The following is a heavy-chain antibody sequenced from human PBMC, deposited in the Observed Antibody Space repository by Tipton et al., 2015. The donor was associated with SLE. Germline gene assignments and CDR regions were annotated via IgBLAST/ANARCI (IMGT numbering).Heavy chain of an antibody. CDR3: AREALPITIDPYYFDF. D-gene: IGHD3-10*01. J-gene: IGHJ4*02. CDR2: ISYDGSNK. Sequence: QLVQSGGGVVQPGMSLRLSCAASGFTFSYYTMHWVRQAPGKGLEWVAVISYDGSNKYYADSVKGRFTISRDNSKNTLSLQMNSLRGEDTALYYCAREALPITIDPYYFDFWGQGTLVTVSS. V-gene: IGHV3-30*04. CDR1: GFTFSYYT.